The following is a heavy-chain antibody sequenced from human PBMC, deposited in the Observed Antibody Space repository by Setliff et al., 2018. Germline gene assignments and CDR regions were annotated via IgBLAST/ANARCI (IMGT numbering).Heavy chain of an antibody. CDR3: ARDPFRNYDTAPVWFDP. CDR1: GGSISSYY. Sequence: SETLSLTCTVSGGSISSYYWSWIRQPPWKGLEWIGYIYTSGSTNYNPSLKSRVTISLDTSKNQFSLKLSSVTAAGTAVYYCARDPFRNYDTAPVWFDPWGQGTLVTVSS. V-gene: IGHV4-4*08. CDR2: IYTSGST. D-gene: IGHD3-22*01. J-gene: IGHJ5*02.